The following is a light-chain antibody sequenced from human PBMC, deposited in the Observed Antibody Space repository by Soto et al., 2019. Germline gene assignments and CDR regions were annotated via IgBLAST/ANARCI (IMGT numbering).Light chain of an antibody. Sequence: DIQMTQSPSTLSASVGDRVTITCRASQSIGSSLAWYQQKPGKGPKLLIYDASTLESGVPSRFSGSGSGTDFTLTISCLQSEDFATYYCQQYYSYPLTFGPGTRLEIK. CDR1: QSIGSS. J-gene: IGKJ5*01. CDR3: QQYYSYPLT. V-gene: IGKV1-5*01. CDR2: DAS.